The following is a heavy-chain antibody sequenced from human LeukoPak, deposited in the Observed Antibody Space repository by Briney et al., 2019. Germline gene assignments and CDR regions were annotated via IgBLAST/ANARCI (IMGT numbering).Heavy chain of an antibody. CDR1: GYTFTGYY. CDR2: INPHSGGT. CDR3: ARDVWLAGRALLYYGMDV. Sequence: ASVKVSCKASGYTFTGYYMHWVRQAPGQGREWMGWINPHSGGTNYAQKFQGRVTMTRDTSISTACMELSRLRSDDTAVYYCARDVWLAGRALLYYGMDVWGQGTTVTVSS. V-gene: IGHV1-2*02. D-gene: IGHD6-19*01. J-gene: IGHJ6*02.